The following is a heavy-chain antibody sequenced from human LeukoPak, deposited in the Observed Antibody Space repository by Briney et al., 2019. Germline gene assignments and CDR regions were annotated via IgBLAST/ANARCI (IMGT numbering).Heavy chain of an antibody. J-gene: IGHJ5*02. D-gene: IGHD3-22*01. Sequence: GGSLRLSCAASGFTFSNAWMSWVRQAPGKGLEWVSYISSSGSTIYYADSVKGRFTISRDNAKNSLYLQMNSLRAEDTAVYYCAREGTTYYYDSSGRLNWFDPWGQGTLVTVSS. CDR1: GFTFSNAW. CDR3: AREGTTYYYDSSGRLNWFDP. CDR2: ISSSGSTI. V-gene: IGHV3-11*01.